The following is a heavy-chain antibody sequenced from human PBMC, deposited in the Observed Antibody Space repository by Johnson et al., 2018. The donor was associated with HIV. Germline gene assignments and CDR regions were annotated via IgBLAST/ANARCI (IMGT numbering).Heavy chain of an antibody. D-gene: IGHD3-3*01. V-gene: IGHV3-13*01. J-gene: IGHJ3*02. CDR3: SRDRRQFLEWLSDAFDI. CDR2: IGTAGDT. CDR1: GFTFSSYD. Sequence: VQLVESGGGLVQPGGSLRLSCAASGFTFSSYDMHWVRQATGKGLEWVSAIGTAGDTYYPGSVQGRFTISIENAKNSLYLQMNSLMAGDTAVYYWSRDRRQFLEWLSDAFDIWGQGTMVTVSS.